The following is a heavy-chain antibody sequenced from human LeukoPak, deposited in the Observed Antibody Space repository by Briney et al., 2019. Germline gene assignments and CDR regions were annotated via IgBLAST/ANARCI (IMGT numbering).Heavy chain of an antibody. D-gene: IGHD5-18*01. Sequence: SETLSLTCTVSGDSFSGFSFYRSWIRQPPGKGLEWIGYIYYSGSTNYNPSLNSRVTISLDTSKNQYSLKLSSLTAADTAVYYCATQNYIYAGYYFDYWGQGTLVTVSS. J-gene: IGHJ4*02. V-gene: IGHV4-61*01. CDR3: ATQNYIYAGYYFDY. CDR2: IYYSGST. CDR1: GDSFSGFSFY.